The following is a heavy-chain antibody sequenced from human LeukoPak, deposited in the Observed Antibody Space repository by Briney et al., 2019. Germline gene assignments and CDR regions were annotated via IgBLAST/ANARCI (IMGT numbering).Heavy chain of an antibody. CDR1: RITVSANY. Sequence: GGSLTLSCAASRITVSANYMSWVRQAPGKGPEWVSGIYSGGGTYYADPVKGRFTISRDNSENTLYLQMNSLRADDTAVYYCARGGNLYSYGLDYWGQGTLVTVSS. D-gene: IGHD5-18*01. CDR3: ARGGNLYSYGLDY. V-gene: IGHV3-66*01. J-gene: IGHJ4*02. CDR2: IYSGGGT.